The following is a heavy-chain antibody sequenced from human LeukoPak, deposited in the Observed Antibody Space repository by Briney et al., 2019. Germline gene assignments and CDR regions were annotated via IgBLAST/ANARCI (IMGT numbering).Heavy chain of an antibody. CDR3: ARRSYYDSSGYYEEGYYFDY. Sequence: SVKVSCKASGGTFSSHAISWVRQAPGQGLEWMGGIIPIFGTANYAQKIQGRVTITADESTSTAYMELSSLRSEDTAVYYCARRSYYDSSGYYEEGYYFDYWGQGTLVTVSS. V-gene: IGHV1-69*01. D-gene: IGHD3-22*01. CDR1: GGTFSSHA. CDR2: IIPIFGTA. J-gene: IGHJ4*02.